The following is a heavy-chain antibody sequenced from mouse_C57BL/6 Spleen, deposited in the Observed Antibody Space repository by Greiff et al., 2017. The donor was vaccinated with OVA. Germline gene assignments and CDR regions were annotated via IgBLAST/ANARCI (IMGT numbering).Heavy chain of an antibody. D-gene: IGHD1-1*01. Sequence: EVHLQQSGPELVKPGASVKISCKASGYTFTDYYMNWVKQSHGKSLEWIGDINPNNGGTSYNQKFKGKATLTVDKSSSTAYMELRSLTSEDSAVYYCARGTTVVADYWGQGTSVTVST. V-gene: IGHV1-26*01. CDR2: INPNNGGT. CDR1: GYTFTDYY. J-gene: IGHJ4*01. CDR3: ARGTTVVADY.